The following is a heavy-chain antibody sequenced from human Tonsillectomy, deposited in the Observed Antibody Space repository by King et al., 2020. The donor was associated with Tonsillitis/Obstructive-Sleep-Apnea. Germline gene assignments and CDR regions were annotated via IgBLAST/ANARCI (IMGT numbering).Heavy chain of an antibody. CDR1: GFTFSSYG. J-gene: IGHJ4*02. D-gene: IGHD6-13*01. Sequence: VQLVESGGGVVQPGRSLRLSCAASGFTFSSYGMHWVRQAPGKGLEWVAVIWYDGSNKYYADSVKGRFTISRDNSKNTLYLQMNSLRAEDTAVYYCARWGWRRDQQPGFDSWGQGTLVTVSS. V-gene: IGHV3-33*01. CDR3: ARWGWRRDQQPGFDS. CDR2: IWYDGSNK.